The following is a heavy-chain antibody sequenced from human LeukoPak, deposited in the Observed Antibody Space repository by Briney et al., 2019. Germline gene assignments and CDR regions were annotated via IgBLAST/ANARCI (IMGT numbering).Heavy chain of an antibody. V-gene: IGHV1-18*01. CDR2: ISAYNGNT. D-gene: IGHD4-17*01. CDR3: ARDRSTVTLGDY. J-gene: IGHJ4*02. Sequence: ASVKVSCKASGYTFTSYGISWVRQATGQGLEWMGWISAYNGNTNYAQKLQGRVTMTTDTSTSTAYMELRSLRSDDTAVYYCARDRSTVTLGDYWGQGTLVTVSS. CDR1: GYTFTSYG.